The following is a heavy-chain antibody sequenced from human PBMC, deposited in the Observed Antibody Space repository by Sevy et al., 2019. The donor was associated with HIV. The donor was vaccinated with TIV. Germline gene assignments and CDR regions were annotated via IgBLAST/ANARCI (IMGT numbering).Heavy chain of an antibody. D-gene: IGHD2-15*01. CDR2: IIPIFGTA. CDR1: GGTFSSYA. Sequence: ASVKVSCKASGGTFSSYAISWVRQAPGQGLEWMGGIIPIFGTANYAQKFQGRVTITADESTSTAYMELSSLRSEDTAVYYCARVGSGCSLVVVAASDAFDIWGQGTMVTVSS. V-gene: IGHV1-69*13. CDR3: ARVGSGCSLVVVAASDAFDI. J-gene: IGHJ3*02.